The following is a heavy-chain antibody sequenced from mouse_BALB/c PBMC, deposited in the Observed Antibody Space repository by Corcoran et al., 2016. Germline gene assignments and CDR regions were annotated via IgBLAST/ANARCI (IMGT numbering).Heavy chain of an antibody. CDR3: ARGGITPFAY. J-gene: IGHJ3*01. V-gene: IGHV9-1*02. D-gene: IGHD2-4*01. CDR2: INTYTGEQ. CDR1: EYTFTNYG. Sequence: QIQLMQYGTELKKPGETVKISCKATEYTFTNYGMNWVTHATGKGLKWMGWINTYTGEQTYAADFKGRFDFSLETSASTAYLQINNLKNEDMATYFCARGGITPFAYWGQGTLVTVSA.